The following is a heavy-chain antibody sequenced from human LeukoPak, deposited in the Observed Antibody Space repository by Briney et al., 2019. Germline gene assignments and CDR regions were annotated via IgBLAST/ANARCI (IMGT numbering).Heavy chain of an antibody. CDR2: ISSSSSTI. Sequence: PGGSLRLCCAASGFIFSSYSINWVRQARGKGLEWVSYISSSSSTIHYADSVKGRFTISRDNAKNSLYLQMNSLRDEDTAVYYCARDQAVAVAGRGYFQHWGQGTLVTVSS. J-gene: IGHJ1*01. V-gene: IGHV3-48*02. CDR3: ARDQAVAVAGRGYFQH. D-gene: IGHD6-19*01. CDR1: GFIFSSYS.